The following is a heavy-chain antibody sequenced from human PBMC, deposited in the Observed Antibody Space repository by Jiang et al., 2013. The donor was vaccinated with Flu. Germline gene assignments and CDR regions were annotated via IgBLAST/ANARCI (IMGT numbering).Heavy chain of an antibody. D-gene: IGHD1-7*01. V-gene: IGHV1-69*04. CDR2: IIPILGIA. CDR3: ARGRITGTTTLRGIDY. Sequence: GAEVKKPGSSVKVSCKASGGTFSSYAISWVRQAPGQGLEWMGGIIPILGIANYAQKFQGRVTITADKSTSTAYMELSSLRSEDTAVYYCARGRITGTTTLRGIDYWGQGTLVTVSS. J-gene: IGHJ4*02. CDR1: GGTFSSYA.